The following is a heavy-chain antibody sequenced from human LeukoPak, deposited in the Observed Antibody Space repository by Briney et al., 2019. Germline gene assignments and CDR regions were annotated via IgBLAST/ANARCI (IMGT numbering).Heavy chain of an antibody. V-gene: IGHV3-74*01. Sequence: PGGSLRLSCVASGFTFSGYWMHWVRQAPGKGLGWVSRIYSDGITTTYADSVKGRFTISRDNAKNTLYLQMNSLRAEDTAVYYCARDFFRSGTHSNDYWGRGTLVTVSS. D-gene: IGHD3-10*01. CDR2: IYSDGITT. CDR3: ARDFFRSGTHSNDY. J-gene: IGHJ4*02. CDR1: GFTFSGYW.